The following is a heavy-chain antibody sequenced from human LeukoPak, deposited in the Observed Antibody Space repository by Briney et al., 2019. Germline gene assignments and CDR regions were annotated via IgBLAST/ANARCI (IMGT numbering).Heavy chain of an antibody. D-gene: IGHD4-11*01. J-gene: IGHJ4*02. V-gene: IGHV4-34*01. CDR2: INHSGST. CDR1: GGSFSGYY. Sequence: PSETLSLTCAVYGGSFSGYYWSWIRQPPGKGLEWIGEINHSGSTNYNPSLKSRVTISVDTSKNQFSLKLSSVTAADTAVYYCASLYSNYGGPDYWGQGTLVTVSS. CDR3: ASLYSNYGGPDY.